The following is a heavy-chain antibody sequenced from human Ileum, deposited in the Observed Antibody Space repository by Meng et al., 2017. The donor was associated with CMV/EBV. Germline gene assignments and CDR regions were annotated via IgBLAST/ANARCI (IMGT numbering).Heavy chain of an antibody. CDR1: DGSFSDYF. J-gene: IGHJ5*02. CDR3: ARGQRITLVRGGRFDP. CDR2: INHSGRA. Sequence: YDGSFSDYFWAWVRQPPGKGLEWIGEINHSGRANYNSSLNSRVTILEDRSKNQFSLKLSSVTAADTAVYYCARGQRITLVRGGRFDPWGQGTLVTVSS. V-gene: IGHV4-34*01. D-gene: IGHD3-10*01.